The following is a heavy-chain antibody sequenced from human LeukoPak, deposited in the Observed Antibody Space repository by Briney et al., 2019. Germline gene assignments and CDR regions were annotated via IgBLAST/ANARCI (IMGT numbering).Heavy chain of an antibody. V-gene: IGHV3-33*06. J-gene: IGHJ4*02. CDR1: GFTFSSYG. CDR3: AKDGTLSSSWYFYFDY. CDR2: IWYGGSNK. Sequence: PGGSLRLSCAASGFTFSSYGMHWVRQAPGKGLEWVAVIWYGGSNKYYADSVKGRFTISRDNSKNTLYLQMNSLKAEDTAVYYCAKDGTLSSSWYFYFDYWGQGTLVTVSS. D-gene: IGHD6-13*01.